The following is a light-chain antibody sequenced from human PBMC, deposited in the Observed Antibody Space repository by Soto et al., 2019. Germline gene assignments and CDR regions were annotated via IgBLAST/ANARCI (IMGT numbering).Light chain of an antibody. CDR1: SGYSNYK. V-gene: IGLV9-49*01. Sequence: QPVLTQPPSASASLGASVTLTCTLSSGYSNYKVDWYQQRPGKGPRFVMRVGTGGIVGSKGDGIPDRFSVLGSGLNRYLTNKNIQEEDERGYPCGADPGRGSNFLYVFGTGTKLTVL. J-gene: IGLJ1*01. CDR2: VGTGGIVG. CDR3: GADPGRGSNFLYV.